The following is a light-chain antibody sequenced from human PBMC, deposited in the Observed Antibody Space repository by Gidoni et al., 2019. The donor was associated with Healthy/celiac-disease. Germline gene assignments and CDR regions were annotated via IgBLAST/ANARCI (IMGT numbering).Light chain of an antibody. CDR3: QQYGSSPRGT. J-gene: IGKJ1*01. CDR1: QSVSSSY. Sequence: ELVLTQSPRTLSLSPGERATLSCRASQSVSSSYLAWYQQKPGQAPRRLIYGASSRATGIPDRFSGSGSGTDFTLTISRLEPEEFAVYYCQQYGSSPRGTFGQGTKVEIK. V-gene: IGKV3-20*01. CDR2: GAS.